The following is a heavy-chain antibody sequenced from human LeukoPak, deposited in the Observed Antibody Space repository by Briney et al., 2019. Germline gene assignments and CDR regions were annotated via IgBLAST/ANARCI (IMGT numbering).Heavy chain of an antibody. CDR3: AKPGRVDILTGYSYYFDY. CDR2: ISGSGGST. D-gene: IGHD3-9*01. J-gene: IGHJ4*02. V-gene: IGHV3-23*01. Sequence: GGSLRLSCAASGFTFSSYAMSWVRQAPGKGLEWVSAISGSGGSTYYADSVKGRFTISRDNSKNTLYLQMNSLRAEDTAVYYCAKPGRVDILTGYSYYFDYWGQGTLVTVSS. CDR1: GFTFSSYA.